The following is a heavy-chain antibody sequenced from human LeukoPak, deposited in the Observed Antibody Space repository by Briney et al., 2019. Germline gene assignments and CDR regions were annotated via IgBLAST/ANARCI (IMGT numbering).Heavy chain of an antibody. CDR1: GFTFSSYG. D-gene: IGHD3-3*01. J-gene: IGHJ4*02. CDR2: IRYDGSNK. CDR3: AKDLGKYYDFWSGSPTGFDH. Sequence: PGGSLRLSCAASGFTFSSYGMHWVRQAPGKGLEWVAFIRYDGSNKYYADSVKGRFTISRDNSKNTLYLQMNSLRAEDTAVYYCAKDLGKYYDFWSGSPTGFDHWGQGILVTVSS. V-gene: IGHV3-30*02.